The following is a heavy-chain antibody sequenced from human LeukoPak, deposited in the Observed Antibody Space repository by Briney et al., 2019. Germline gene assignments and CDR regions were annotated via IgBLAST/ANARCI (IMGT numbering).Heavy chain of an antibody. D-gene: IGHD3-3*01. CDR3: ARVPHGETIFGVVLYWFDP. V-gene: IGHV4-38-2*02. CDR2: IYHSGSA. CDR1: GYSISSGYY. J-gene: IGHJ5*02. Sequence: SETLSLTCTVSGYSISSGYYWGWIRQPPGKGLEWIGSIYHSGSAYYNPSLKSRVTVSVDTSKNQFSLKLNSVTAADTAVYYCARVPHGETIFGVVLYWFDPWGQGTLVTVFS.